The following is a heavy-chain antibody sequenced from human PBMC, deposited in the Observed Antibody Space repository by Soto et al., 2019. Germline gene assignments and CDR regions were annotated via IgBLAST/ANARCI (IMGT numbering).Heavy chain of an antibody. CDR3: TRAPLRCSGGSCYSADS. D-gene: IGHD2-15*01. V-gene: IGHV3-49*04. CDR2: IRSKAYGGTT. CDR1: GFTFGDYA. J-gene: IGHJ4*02. Sequence: GSLRLSCTASGFTFGDYAMSWVRQAPGKGLEWVGFIRSKAYGGTTEYAASVKGRFTISRDDSKSIAYLQMNNLQTEDTGVYYCTRAPLRCSGGSCYSADSWGRGTLVTVSS.